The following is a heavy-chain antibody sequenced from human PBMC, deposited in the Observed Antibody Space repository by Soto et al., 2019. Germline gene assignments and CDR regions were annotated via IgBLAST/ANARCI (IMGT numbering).Heavy chain of an antibody. CDR3: ARVGGYCSGGSCYSLYYYYGMDV. D-gene: IGHD2-15*01. V-gene: IGHV1-2*02. Sequence: VASVKVSCKASGYTFTGYYMHWVRQAPGQGLEWMGWINPNSGGTNYAQKFQGRVTMTRDTSISTAYMELSRLRSDDTAVYYCARVGGYCSGGSCYSLYYYYGMDVWGQGTTVTVSS. J-gene: IGHJ6*02. CDR1: GYTFTGYY. CDR2: INPNSGGT.